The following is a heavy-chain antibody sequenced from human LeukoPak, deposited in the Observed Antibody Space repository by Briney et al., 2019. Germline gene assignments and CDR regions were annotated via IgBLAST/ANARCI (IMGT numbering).Heavy chain of an antibody. CDR1: GFIFDSYN. J-gene: IGHJ4*02. CDR2: ISSSSNTI. D-gene: IGHD3-22*01. CDR3: ARALSQYYDDSSSAY. Sequence: GGSLRLSCAASGFIFDSYNMNWVRQAPGKGLEWVSHISSSSNTIYYADSVKGRFTISRDNAKNSLFLQMNSLRDEDTAVYYCARALSQYYDDSSSAYWGQGTLVTVSS. V-gene: IGHV3-48*02.